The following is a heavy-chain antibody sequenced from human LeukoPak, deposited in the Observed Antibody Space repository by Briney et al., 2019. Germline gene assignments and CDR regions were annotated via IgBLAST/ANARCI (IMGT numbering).Heavy chain of an antibody. CDR3: VRDYVWGSYRYNDY. CDR2: INHSGST. D-gene: IGHD3-16*02. V-gene: IGHV4-34*01. CDR1: GGSFSGYY. Sequence: SETLSLTCAVYGGSFSGYYWSWIRQPPGKGLEWIGEINHSGSTNYNPSLKSRVTISVDTSKNQFSLKLSSVTAADTAVYYCVRDYVWGSYRYNDYWGQGTLVTVSS. J-gene: IGHJ4*02.